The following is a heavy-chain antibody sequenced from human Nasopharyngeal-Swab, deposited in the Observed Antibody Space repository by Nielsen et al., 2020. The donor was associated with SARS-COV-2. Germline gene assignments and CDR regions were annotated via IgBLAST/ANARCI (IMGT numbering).Heavy chain of an antibody. CDR3: ARCVREHRKPHAFDI. Sequence: GESLKISCAASGFTFSDYYMSWIRQAPGKGLEWVSYISSISSYTNYADSVKGRFNISRDNAKNSLYLQMNSLRAEDTAVYYCARCVREHRKPHAFDIWGQGTMVTVSS. CDR2: ISSISSYT. CDR1: GFTFSDYY. V-gene: IGHV3-11*06. D-gene: IGHD1-14*01. J-gene: IGHJ3*02.